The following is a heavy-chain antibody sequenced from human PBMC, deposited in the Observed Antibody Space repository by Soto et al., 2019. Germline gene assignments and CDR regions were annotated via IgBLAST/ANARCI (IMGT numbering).Heavy chain of an antibody. CDR1: GGTFSSYA. Sequence: SVKVSCKASGGTFSSYAISWVRQAPGQGLEWMGGIIPIFGTANYAQKFQGRVTITADESTSTAYMELSSLRSEDTAVYYCARDENIVVVTAAMPTYYYYYGMDVWGQGTTVTVSS. V-gene: IGHV1-69*13. J-gene: IGHJ6*02. CDR3: ARDENIVVVTAAMPTYYYYYGMDV. CDR2: IIPIFGTA. D-gene: IGHD2-2*01.